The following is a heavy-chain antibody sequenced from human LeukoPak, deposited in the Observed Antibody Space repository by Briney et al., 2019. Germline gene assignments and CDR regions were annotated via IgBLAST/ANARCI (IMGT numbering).Heavy chain of an antibody. V-gene: IGHV3-30*04. CDR2: ILYDGSNK. CDR1: GFTFSSYA. J-gene: IGHJ3*02. CDR3: ARDGAVAGVDAFDI. Sequence: GGSLRLSCAASGFTFSSYAMHWVRQAPGKGLEWVAVILYDGSNKYYADSVKGRFTISRDNSKNTLYLQMNSLRAEDTAVYYCARDGAVAGVDAFDIWGQGTMVTVSS. D-gene: IGHD6-19*01.